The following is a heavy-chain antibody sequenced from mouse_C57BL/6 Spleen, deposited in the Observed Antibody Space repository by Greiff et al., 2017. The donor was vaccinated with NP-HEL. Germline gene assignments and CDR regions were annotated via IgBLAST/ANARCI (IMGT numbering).Heavy chain of an antibody. Sequence: VQRVESGAELVKPGASVKISCKASGYALSSYWMNWVKQRPGKGLEWIGQIYPGDGDTNYNGKFKGKATLTADKSSSTAYMQLSSLTSEDSAVYFCARDSSGYARFAYWGQGTLVTVSA. CDR2: IYPGDGDT. V-gene: IGHV1-80*01. CDR3: ARDSSGYARFAY. CDR1: GYALSSYW. J-gene: IGHJ3*01. D-gene: IGHD3-2*02.